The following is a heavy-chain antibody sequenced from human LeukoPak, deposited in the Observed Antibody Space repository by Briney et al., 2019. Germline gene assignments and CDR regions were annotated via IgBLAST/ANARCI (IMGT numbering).Heavy chain of an antibody. CDR2: ISWDSGSI. CDR3: AKRGSGWYFDL. D-gene: IGHD3-10*01. V-gene: IGHV3-9*01. J-gene: IGHJ2*01. CDR1: GFTFEDYA. Sequence: GGSLRLSCASSGFTFEDYAMHWVRQAPGKGLEWVSGISWDSGSIGYADSVKGRFIISRDNAKNSLYLQMNSPRAEDTALYYCAKRGSGWYFDLWGRGTLVTVSS.